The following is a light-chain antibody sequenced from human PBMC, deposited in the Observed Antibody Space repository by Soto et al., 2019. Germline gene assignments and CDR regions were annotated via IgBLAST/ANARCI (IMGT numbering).Light chain of an antibody. CDR3: SSYTSSSTLV. V-gene: IGLV2-14*01. CDR2: DVS. J-gene: IGLJ2*01. Sequence: QSALTQPASVSGSPGQSITVSCTGTSSDVGGYNYVSWYQQHPGKASKLMIYDVSNRPSGVSNRFSGSKSGNTASLTISGLQAEDEADYYYSSYTSSSTLVFGGGTQQTVL. CDR1: SSDVGGYNY.